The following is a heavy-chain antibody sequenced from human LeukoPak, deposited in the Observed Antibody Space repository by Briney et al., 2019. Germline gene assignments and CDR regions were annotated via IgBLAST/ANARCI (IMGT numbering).Heavy chain of an antibody. CDR1: GGSISSSSYY. D-gene: IGHD5-12*01. CDR3: ARQVAYSGYDRNTIDY. J-gene: IGHJ4*02. V-gene: IGHV4-39*01. CDR2: IYYSGST. Sequence: SETLSLTCTVSGGSISSSSYYWGWIRRPPGKGLEWIGGIYYSGSTYYNPSLKSRVTISVDTSKNQFSLKLSSVTAADTAVYYCARQVAYSGYDRNTIDYWGQGTLVTVSS.